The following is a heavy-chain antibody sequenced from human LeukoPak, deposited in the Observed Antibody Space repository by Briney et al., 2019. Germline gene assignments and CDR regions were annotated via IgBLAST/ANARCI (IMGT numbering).Heavy chain of an antibody. CDR1: EFTFSKYW. CDR2: MTGINTYI. Sequence: PGGSLRLSCAASEFTFSKYWMLWVRQAPGKGLEWVSSMTGINTYIYYGDSVKGRFTISRDNAKKSLYLQMNSLRAEDTAVYYCARLQKLPYYYIDVWGKGTTVTVSS. J-gene: IGHJ6*03. V-gene: IGHV3-21*01. D-gene: IGHD2-21*01. CDR3: ARLQKLPYYYIDV.